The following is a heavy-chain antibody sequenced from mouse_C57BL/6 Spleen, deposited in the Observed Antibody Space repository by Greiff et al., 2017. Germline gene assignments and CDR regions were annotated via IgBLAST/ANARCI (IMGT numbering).Heavy chain of an antibody. D-gene: IGHD2-3*01. J-gene: IGHJ3*01. CDR2: IYPGSGST. V-gene: IGHV1-55*01. Sequence: VQLQQSGAELVKPGASVTMSCKASGYTFTSYWITWVKQRPGQGLEWIGDIYPGSGSTNYNGKFKSKATLTVDPSSSTAYMRLSSLNSDDSAVYYCARLMGGFAYWGQGTLVTVSA. CDR1: GYTFTSYW. CDR3: ARLMGGFAY.